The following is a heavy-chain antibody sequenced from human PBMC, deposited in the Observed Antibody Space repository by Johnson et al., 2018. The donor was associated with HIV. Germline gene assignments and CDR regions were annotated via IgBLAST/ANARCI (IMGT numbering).Heavy chain of an antibody. CDR2: ISYDGSYK. J-gene: IGHJ3*02. CDR3: TTESASVGANYAFDI. D-gene: IGHD1-26*01. Sequence: QVQLVESGGGVVQPGRSLRLSCAASGFTFSSYAMHWVRQAPGKGLEWVAVISYDGSYKYYADSVKGRFTISRDNSKNTLSLHMNSLKTEDTAVYYCTTESASVGANYAFDIWGQGTMVTVSS. V-gene: IGHV3-30-3*01. CDR1: GFTFSSYA.